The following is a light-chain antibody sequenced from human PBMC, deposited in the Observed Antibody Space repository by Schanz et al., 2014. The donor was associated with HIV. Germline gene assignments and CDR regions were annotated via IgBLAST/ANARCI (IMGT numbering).Light chain of an antibody. V-gene: IGKV3-20*01. Sequence: EIVMTQSPATLSVSPGEGATLSCRASQSVSSNYLVWYQQKPGQAPRLLIYGASSRATGIPDRFSGSGSGTDFTLTISRLEPEDFAVYYCQQYGTSPRTFGQGTKV. CDR1: QSVSSNY. J-gene: IGKJ1*01. CDR2: GAS. CDR3: QQYGTSPRT.